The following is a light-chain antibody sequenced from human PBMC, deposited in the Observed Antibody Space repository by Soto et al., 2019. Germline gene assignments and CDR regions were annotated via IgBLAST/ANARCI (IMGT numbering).Light chain of an antibody. CDR1: KNDIGVYDF. J-gene: IGLJ1*01. V-gene: IGLV2-8*01. CDR3: ESYAGSNTYV. CDR2: EVV. Sequence: QSVLTQPPSASGSPGQSVTISCTGTKNDIGVYDFVSWYRHHPGKAPRLIIYEVVQRPSGGPDRFSGSKSGNTASLTVSGLQAADEADYFCESYAGSNTYVFGSGTKVTVL.